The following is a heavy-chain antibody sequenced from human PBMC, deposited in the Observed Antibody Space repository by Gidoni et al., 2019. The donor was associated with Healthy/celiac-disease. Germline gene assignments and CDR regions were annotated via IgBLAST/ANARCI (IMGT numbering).Heavy chain of an antibody. CDR1: GGSLSSSSYY. CDR2: IYYSGST. Sequence: QLQLQESGPGLVKPSETLSLTCTVSGGSLSSSSYYWGWIRQPPGKGLEWIGSIYYSGSTYYNPSLKSRVTISVDTSKNQFSLKLSSVTAADTAVYYCASTPRGYQLLYSRYYYYGMDVWGQGTTVTVSS. J-gene: IGHJ6*02. V-gene: IGHV4-39*01. CDR3: ASTPRGYQLLYSRYYYYGMDV. D-gene: IGHD2-2*02.